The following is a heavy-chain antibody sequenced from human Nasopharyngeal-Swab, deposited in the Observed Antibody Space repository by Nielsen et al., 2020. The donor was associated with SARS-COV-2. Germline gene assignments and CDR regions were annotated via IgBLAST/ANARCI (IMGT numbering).Heavy chain of an antibody. D-gene: IGHD6-19*01. CDR2: IRSKAYGGTT. J-gene: IGHJ6*02. V-gene: IGHV3-49*03. Sequence: GGSLRLSCTASGFTFGDYAMIWFRQAPGKGLEWVGVIRSKAYGGTTEYAASVKGRFTISRDDSKSIAYLQMNSLKTEDTAVYYCTRDDTYYSSGYYYYGMDVWGQGTTVTVSS. CDR1: GFTFGDYA. CDR3: TRDDTYYSSGYYYYGMDV.